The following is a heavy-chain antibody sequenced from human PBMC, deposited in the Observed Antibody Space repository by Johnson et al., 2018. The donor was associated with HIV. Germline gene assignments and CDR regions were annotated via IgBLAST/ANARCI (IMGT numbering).Heavy chain of an antibody. CDR1: GFTVSSNY. D-gene: IGHD2-15*01. CDR3: AGEGSCYSCGAFDI. J-gene: IGHJ3*02. Sequence: QVQLVESGGGLVRPGGSLRLSCAASGFTVSSNYMRWVRQAPGKGLEWVAVIWYDGSNQYYADSVKGRFTISRDNSKNTVFLQMNSLRAEDTAVYYCAGEGSCYSCGAFDIWGQGTMVTVSS. V-gene: IGHV3-33*08. CDR2: IWYDGSNQ.